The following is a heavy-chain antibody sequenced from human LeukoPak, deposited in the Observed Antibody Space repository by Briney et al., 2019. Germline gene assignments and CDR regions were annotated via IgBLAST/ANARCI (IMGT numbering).Heavy chain of an antibody. CDR3: ASFLYRYSYGSGRGISDG. CDR2: IILILGIA. CDR1: GGTFSSYA. D-gene: IGHD5-18*01. J-gene: IGHJ4*02. Sequence: GASVKVSCKASGGTFSSYAISWLRQAPGQGLEWMGRIILILGIANYAQKFQGRVTITADKSASTAYMELSSLRSEDTAVYYCASFLYRYSYGSGRGISDGWGQRTLVTVSS. V-gene: IGHV1-69*04.